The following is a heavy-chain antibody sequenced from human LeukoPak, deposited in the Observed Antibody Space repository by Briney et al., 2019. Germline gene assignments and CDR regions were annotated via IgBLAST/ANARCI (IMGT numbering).Heavy chain of an antibody. CDR2: IYSGGST. CDR3: ARGEVITPMDV. V-gene: IGHV3-66*01. D-gene: IGHD3-22*01. J-gene: IGHJ6*02. Sequence: GGSLRLSCAASGFTVSSNYMSWVRQAPGKGLEWVSVIYSGGSTYYADSVKGRFTISRDNSKNTLYLQMNSLRAEDTAAYYCARGEVITPMDVWGQGTTVTVSS. CDR1: GFTVSSNY.